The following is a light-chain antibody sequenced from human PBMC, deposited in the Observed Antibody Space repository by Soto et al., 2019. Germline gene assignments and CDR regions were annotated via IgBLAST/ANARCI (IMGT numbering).Light chain of an antibody. V-gene: IGLV2-23*01. CDR3: CSFAVGSTLV. Sequence: QSALTQPASVSGSPGQSITISCTGTSSDVGTYNLVSWHQHHPGKAPKLIIYEGSKRPSGVSNRFSGSKSGNTASLTISGLQAEDEADYYCCSFAVGSTLVFGAGTKLTVL. CDR1: SSDVGTYNL. CDR2: EGS. J-gene: IGLJ2*01.